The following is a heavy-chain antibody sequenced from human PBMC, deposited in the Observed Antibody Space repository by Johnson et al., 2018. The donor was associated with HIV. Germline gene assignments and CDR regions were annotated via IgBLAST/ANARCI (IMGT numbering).Heavy chain of an antibody. J-gene: IGHJ3*02. CDR1: GFTFSSYD. D-gene: IGHD3-3*01. CDR3: ASARPKRSYDFWGGYYRLDRDDFDI. CDR2: IGTAGDT. V-gene: IGHV3-13*01. Sequence: AQLVESGGGLVQPGGSLRLSCAASGFTFSSYDMHWVRQATGKGLEWVSAIGTAGDTYYPGSVKGRFTISRENAKNSLYLQMNSLRAGDTAVYYCASARPKRSYDFWGGYYRLDRDDFDIWGQGKMVTVSS.